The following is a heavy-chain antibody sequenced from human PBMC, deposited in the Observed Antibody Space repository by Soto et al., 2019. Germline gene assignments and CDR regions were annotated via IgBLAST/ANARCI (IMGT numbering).Heavy chain of an antibody. CDR2: IKSKTDGGTT. J-gene: IGHJ6*03. CDR3: TTERTVLLYYYYYMDV. D-gene: IGHD2-21*01. CDR1: GFTFSNAW. Sequence: GESLKISCAASGFTFSNAWMSWVRQAPGKGLEWVGRIKSKTDGGTTDYAAPVKGRFTISRDDSKNTLYLQMNSLKTEDTAVYYCTTERTVLLYYYYYMDVWGKGTTVTVSS. V-gene: IGHV3-15*01.